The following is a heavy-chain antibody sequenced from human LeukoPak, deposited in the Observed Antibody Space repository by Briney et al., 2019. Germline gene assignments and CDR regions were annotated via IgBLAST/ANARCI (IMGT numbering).Heavy chain of an antibody. CDR3: ARDRVRKFPRAQNDY. D-gene: IGHD5-24*01. J-gene: IGHJ4*02. Sequence: GGSLRLSCAASGFTVSHNYMSWVRQAPGKGLEWVSVIYSGGGTYYADSVKGRFTISRDNSKNTLYLQMNSLRVEDTAVYYCARDRVRKFPRAQNDYWGQRTLVTVSS. V-gene: IGHV3-53*01. CDR1: GFTVSHNY. CDR2: IYSGGGT.